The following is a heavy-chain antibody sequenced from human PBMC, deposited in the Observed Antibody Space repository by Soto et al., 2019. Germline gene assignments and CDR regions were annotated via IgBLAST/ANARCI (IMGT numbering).Heavy chain of an antibody. CDR3: AKDSQGNWNYFDY. J-gene: IGHJ4*02. CDR2: ISWDGGAT. Sequence: GGSLRLSCAASGFTFDDYTMHWVRQAPGKGLEWVSLISWDGGATHYADSVKGRFTISRDNSKNFLYLQMNSLRPEDTALYFCAKDSQGNWNYFDYWGQGTLVTVSS. CDR1: GFTFDDYT. V-gene: IGHV3-43*01. D-gene: IGHD1-1*01.